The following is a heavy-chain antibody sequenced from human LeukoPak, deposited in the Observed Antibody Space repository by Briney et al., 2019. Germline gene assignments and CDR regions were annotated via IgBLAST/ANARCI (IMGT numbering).Heavy chain of an antibody. CDR3: ARRRAATGYRPFDY. Sequence: SETLSLTCTVSGGSISSNSAYWGWLRQPPGTGLEWFASIYYSGSTYYNPSLNSRGTISVDTSKNQFSLKVSSVTAADTAVYYCARRRAATGYRPFDYWGQGTLVTVSS. CDR2: IYYSGST. CDR1: GGSISSNSAY. D-gene: IGHD3-9*01. J-gene: IGHJ4*02. V-gene: IGHV4-39*01.